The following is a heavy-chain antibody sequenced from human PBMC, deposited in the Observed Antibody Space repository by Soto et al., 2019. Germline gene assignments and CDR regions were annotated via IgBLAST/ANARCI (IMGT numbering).Heavy chain of an antibody. CDR2: IYYSGST. D-gene: IGHD3-10*01. Sequence: QVQLQESGPGLVKPSQTLSLTCTVSGGSISSGDYYWSWIRQPPGKVLEWIGYIYYSGSTYYNPSLKSRVTISVDTSKNQFSLKLSSVTAADTAVYSCARVGGFGATTIDYWGQGTLVTVSS. CDR1: GGSISSGDYY. J-gene: IGHJ4*02. CDR3: ARVGGFGATTIDY. V-gene: IGHV4-30-4*01.